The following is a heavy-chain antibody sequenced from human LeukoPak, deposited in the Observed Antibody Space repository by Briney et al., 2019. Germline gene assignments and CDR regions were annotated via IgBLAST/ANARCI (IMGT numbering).Heavy chain of an antibody. V-gene: IGHV4-34*01. Sequence: NSSETLSLTCAVYGGSFSGYYWSWIRQPPGKGLEWIGEINHSGSTNYNPSLKSRVTISVDTSKNQFSLKLSSVTAADTAVYYCARRLNYYDSSGYYRYDAFDIWGQGTMVTVSS. CDR1: GGSFSGYY. D-gene: IGHD3-22*01. CDR2: INHSGST. CDR3: ARRLNYYDSSGYYRYDAFDI. J-gene: IGHJ3*02.